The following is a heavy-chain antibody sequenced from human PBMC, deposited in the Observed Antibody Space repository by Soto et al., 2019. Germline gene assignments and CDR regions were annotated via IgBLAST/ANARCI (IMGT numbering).Heavy chain of an antibody. J-gene: IGHJ6*03. D-gene: IGHD3-3*01. CDR3: ARGKKVGSLQSGYYYYYMDV. CDR2: INHSGST. V-gene: IGHV4-34*01. CDR1: GGSFSGYY. Sequence: SETLSLTCAVYGGSFSGYYWSWIRQPPGKGLEWIGEINHSGSTNYNPSLKSRVTISVDTSKNQFSLKLSSVTAADTAVYYCARGKKVGSLQSGYYYYYMDVWGKGTTVTV.